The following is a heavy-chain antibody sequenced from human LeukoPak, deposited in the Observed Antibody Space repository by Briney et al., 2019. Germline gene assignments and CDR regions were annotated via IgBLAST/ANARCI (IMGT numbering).Heavy chain of an antibody. CDR3: ARDVIIAAAGVAFDI. J-gene: IGHJ3*02. V-gene: IGHV4-34*01. D-gene: IGHD6-13*01. CDR1: GGSFSGYY. Sequence: PSETLSLTCAVYGGSFSGYYWSWIRQPPGKGLEWIGEINHSGSTNYNPSLKSRVTISVDTSKNQFSLKLSSVTAADTAVYYCARDVIIAAAGVAFDIWGQGTMVTVSS. CDR2: INHSGST.